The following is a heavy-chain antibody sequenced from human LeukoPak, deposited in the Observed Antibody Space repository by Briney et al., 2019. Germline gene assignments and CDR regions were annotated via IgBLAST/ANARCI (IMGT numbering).Heavy chain of an antibody. J-gene: IGHJ4*02. CDR2: INTDGGST. CDR1: GFTFSSYW. V-gene: IGHV3-74*01. D-gene: IGHD6-19*01. CDR3: ARGQWSNSGWYVDY. Sequence: PGGSLRLSCAASGFTFSSYWMHWVRQAPGKGLVWVSRINTDGGSTSYADSVKGRFTFSRDNAKNMLYLQMNSLRAEDAAVYYCARGQWSNSGWYVDYWGQGTLVTVSS.